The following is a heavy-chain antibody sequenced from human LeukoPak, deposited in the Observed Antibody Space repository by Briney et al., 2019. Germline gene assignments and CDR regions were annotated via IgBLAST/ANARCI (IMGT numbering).Heavy chain of an antibody. V-gene: IGHV3-30*18. J-gene: IGHJ4*02. CDR3: AKDFPDGYNHPSYYFDS. D-gene: IGHD5-24*01. Sequence: GGSLRLSCAASGFTFSSYGMHWVRQAPGKGLEGVAVISFDGSSEYYADSVQGRFTVARDNSKNTMYLQMNSLRAEDTAVYYCAKDFPDGYNHPSYYFDSWGQGTLVTVSS. CDR2: ISFDGSSE. CDR1: GFTFSSYG.